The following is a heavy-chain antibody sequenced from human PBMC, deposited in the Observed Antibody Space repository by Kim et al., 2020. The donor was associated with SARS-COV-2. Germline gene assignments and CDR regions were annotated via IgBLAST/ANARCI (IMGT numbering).Heavy chain of an antibody. V-gene: IGHV5-10-1*01. Sequence: GESLKISCEGSGYSFTSYWISWVRQMPGKGLEWMGRIDPSDSYTNYSPSFQGHVTISADKSISTAYLQWSSLKASDTAMYYCATLYYDILTGLEIDAFDIWGQGTMVTVSS. CDR1: GYSFTSYW. D-gene: IGHD3-9*01. CDR2: IDPSDSYT. CDR3: ATLYYDILTGLEIDAFDI. J-gene: IGHJ3*02.